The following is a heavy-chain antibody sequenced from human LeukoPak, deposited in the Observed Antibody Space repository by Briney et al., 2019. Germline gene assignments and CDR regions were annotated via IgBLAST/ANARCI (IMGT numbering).Heavy chain of an antibody. D-gene: IGHD6-6*01. Sequence: GGSLRLSCAASGFTFSSYSMNWVRQAPGKGLGWVSYISSSSSSINYADSVKGRFTISRDNAKNSLYLQMNSLRAEDTAVYYCAREYSSSSGRAAFDVWGQGTMVTVSS. V-gene: IGHV3-48*01. J-gene: IGHJ3*01. CDR2: ISSSSSSI. CDR1: GFTFSSYS. CDR3: AREYSSSSGRAAFDV.